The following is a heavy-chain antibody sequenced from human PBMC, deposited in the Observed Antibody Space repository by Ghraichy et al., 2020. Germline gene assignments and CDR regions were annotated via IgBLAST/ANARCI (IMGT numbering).Heavy chain of an antibody. V-gene: IGHV3-23*01. Sequence: GGSLRLSCAASGFTFSSDAMSWVRQAPGKGLEWVSAISGSGGSTYYADSVKGRFTISRDNSKNTLYLQMNSLRAEDTAVYYCAKREQWLQFIQHWGQGTLVTVSS. CDR1: GFTFSSDA. D-gene: IGHD6-19*01. J-gene: IGHJ1*01. CDR3: AKREQWLQFIQH. CDR2: ISGSGGST.